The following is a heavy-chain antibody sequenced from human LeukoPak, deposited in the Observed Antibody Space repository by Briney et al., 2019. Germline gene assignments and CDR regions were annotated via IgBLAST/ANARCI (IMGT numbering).Heavy chain of an antibody. J-gene: IGHJ5*02. CDR1: GGSTSSGNYY. CDR3: ARKLRFLEWLPYARWFDP. D-gene: IGHD3-3*01. CDR2: IYYSGST. Sequence: SETLSLTCTVSGGSTSSGNYYWSWIRQPPGKGLEWIGYIYYSGSTYYNPSLKSRVTISVDTSKNQFSLKLSSVTAADTAVYYCARKLRFLEWLPYARWFDPWGQGTLVTVSS. V-gene: IGHV4-30-4*08.